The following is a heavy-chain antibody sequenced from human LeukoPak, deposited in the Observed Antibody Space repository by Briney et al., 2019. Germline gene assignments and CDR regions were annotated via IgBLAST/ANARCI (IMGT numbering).Heavy chain of an antibody. CDR2: INHSGST. J-gene: IGHJ6*03. D-gene: IGHD3-10*01. V-gene: IGHV4-34*01. Sequence: SETLSLTCAVYGGSFSGYYCSWIRQLPGKGLEWIGEINHSGSTNYNPSLKSRVTISVDTSKNQFSLKLSSVTAADTAVYYCARNTMVRGVSLYYYYYIDVWGKGTTVTVSS. CDR3: ARNTMVRGVSLYYYYYIDV. CDR1: GGSFSGYY.